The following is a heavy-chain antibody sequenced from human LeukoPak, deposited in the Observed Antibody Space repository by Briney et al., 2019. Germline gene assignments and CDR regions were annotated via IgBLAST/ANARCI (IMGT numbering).Heavy chain of an antibody. Sequence: PGGSLRLSCAASGFTFSSYAMSWVRQAPGKGLEWVSTISGSGDSTYNADSVKGRFPISRDNSKNALYLQMNSLRAEDTAVHYCAKDHIPGLRYLDWSIDYWGQGTLVTVSS. CDR2: ISGSGDST. CDR3: AKDHIPGLRYLDWSIDY. J-gene: IGHJ4*02. V-gene: IGHV3-23*01. D-gene: IGHD3-9*01. CDR1: GFTFSSYA.